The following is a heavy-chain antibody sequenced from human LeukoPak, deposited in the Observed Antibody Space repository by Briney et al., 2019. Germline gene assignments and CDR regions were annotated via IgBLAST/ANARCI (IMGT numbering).Heavy chain of an antibody. V-gene: IGHV4-31*03. J-gene: IGHJ4*02. CDR3: ARETRRMDPYYFDY. Sequence: SQTLSLTCTVSGGSISSGGYYWSWLRQHPGKGLEWIGYIYYSGSTYYNPSLKSRVTISVDTSKNQFSLKLSSVTAADTAVYYCARETRRMDPYYFDYWGQGTLVTVSS. D-gene: IGHD2-8*01. CDR1: GGSISSGGYY. CDR2: IYYSGST.